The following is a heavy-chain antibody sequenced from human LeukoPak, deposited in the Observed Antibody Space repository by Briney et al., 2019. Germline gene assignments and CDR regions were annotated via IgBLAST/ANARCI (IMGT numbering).Heavy chain of an antibody. CDR3: ARAGLYMTTVTRIFDY. CDR2: INHSGST. D-gene: IGHD4-17*01. CDR1: GGSFSDYY. V-gene: IGHV4-34*01. J-gene: IGHJ4*02. Sequence: SETLSLTCAVYGGSFSDYYWSWIRQPPGKGLEWIGEINHSGSTNYNPSLKSRVTISVDTSKNQFSLKLSSVTAADTAVYYCARAGLYMTTVTRIFDYWGQGTLVTVSS.